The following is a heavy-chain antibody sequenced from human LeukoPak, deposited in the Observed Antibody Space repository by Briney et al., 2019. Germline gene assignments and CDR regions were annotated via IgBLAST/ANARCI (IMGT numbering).Heavy chain of an antibody. J-gene: IGHJ3*02. CDR3: ARLRGGWLQFGVAFDI. CDR1: GDSVSSNSAA. Sequence: SQTLSLTCAISGDSVSSNSAAWNWIRQSPSRGLEWLGRTYYRSKRYNDYAVSVKSRITINPDTSKNQFSLQLNSVTPEDAAVYYCARLRGGWLQFGVAFDIWGQGTMVTVSS. V-gene: IGHV6-1*01. CDR2: TYYRSKRYN. D-gene: IGHD5-24*01.